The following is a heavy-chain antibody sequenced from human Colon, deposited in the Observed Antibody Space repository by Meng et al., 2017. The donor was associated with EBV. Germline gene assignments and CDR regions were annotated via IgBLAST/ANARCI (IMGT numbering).Heavy chain of an antibody. D-gene: IGHD2-8*02. Sequence: QVQLQGPGPGLVKPSETLSLTCTVSGGSISSSNSDWGWIRQPPGKGLEWIGTIYYSGSTSYNPSLKSRVTISVDTSKNQFSLKLSSVTAADTAVYYCARRPTGIDYWGQGTLVTVSS. J-gene: IGHJ4*02. CDR1: GGSISSSNSD. CDR3: ARRPTGIDY. V-gene: IGHV4-39*01. CDR2: IYYSGST.